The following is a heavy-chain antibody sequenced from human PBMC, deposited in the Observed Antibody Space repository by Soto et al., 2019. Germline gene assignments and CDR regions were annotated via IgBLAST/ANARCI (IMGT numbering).Heavy chain of an antibody. D-gene: IGHD1-7*01. V-gene: IGHV4-39*01. CDR2: VYYSGIT. Sequence: XETLSLTCTVAGGSIIRSDTYYWGCIRQRPGKGLEWIGSVYYSGITYYNPSLGSRVTMSVDTSSNQFSLKLNSLTAADTAVYYCARGLTGTMMRLNCFDTWGQGALVTVS. CDR3: ARGLTGTMMRLNCFDT. J-gene: IGHJ5*02. CDR1: GGSIIRSDTYY.